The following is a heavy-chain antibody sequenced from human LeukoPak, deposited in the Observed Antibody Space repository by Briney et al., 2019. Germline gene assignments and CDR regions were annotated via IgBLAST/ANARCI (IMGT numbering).Heavy chain of an antibody. D-gene: IGHD6-19*01. V-gene: IGHV3-23*01. CDR2: ISGGGGST. CDR1: GFTFSSYA. CDR3: AKFSSRQWLAHADY. J-gene: IGHJ4*02. Sequence: GSLRLSCAASGFTFSSYAMSWVRQAPGKGLEWVSAISGGGGSTYYADSVKGRFTISRDNSKNTLYLQMNSLRAEDTAVYYCAKFSSRQWLAHADYWGQGTLVTVSS.